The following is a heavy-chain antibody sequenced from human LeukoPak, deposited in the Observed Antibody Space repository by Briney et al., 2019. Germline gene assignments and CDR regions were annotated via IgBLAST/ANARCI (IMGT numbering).Heavy chain of an antibody. CDR3: VRDAHYYDSSGITPGGYYYMDV. CDR1: GGSISSYY. D-gene: IGHD3-22*01. Sequence: SETLSLTCTVSGGSISSYYWSWIRQPAGKGLEWIGRIYTSGSTNYNPSLKSRVTMSVDTSKNQFSLKLSSVTAADTAVYYCVRDAHYYDSSGITPGGYYYMDVWGKGTTVTVSS. J-gene: IGHJ6*03. V-gene: IGHV4-4*07. CDR2: IYTSGST.